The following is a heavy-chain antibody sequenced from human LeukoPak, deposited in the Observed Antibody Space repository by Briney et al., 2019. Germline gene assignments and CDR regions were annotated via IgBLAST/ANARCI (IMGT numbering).Heavy chain of an antibody. CDR1: GGSFSGYS. J-gene: IGHJ4*02. V-gene: IGHV4-34*01. CDR2: INHSGST. D-gene: IGHD3-22*01. CDR3: ARAAYYDSSGYCPSFDY. Sequence: PSETLSLTCAVYGGSFSGYSWSWIRQPPGKGLEWIGEINHSGSTNYNPSLKSRVTISVDTSKNQFSLKLSSVTAADTAVYYCARAAYYDSSGYCPSFDYWGQGTLVTVSS.